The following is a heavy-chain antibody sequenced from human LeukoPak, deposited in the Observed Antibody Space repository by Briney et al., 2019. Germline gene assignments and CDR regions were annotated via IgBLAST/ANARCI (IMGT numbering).Heavy chain of an antibody. J-gene: IGHJ5*02. Sequence: ASVKVSCKASGYTFTSYGITWVRQAPGQGLEWMGCISAYNGNTNYAQKLQGRVTMTTDRSTSTAYMELRSLRSDDTAVYYCVRDNSIADRGWWFDPWGQGTLVTVSS. D-gene: IGHD1-14*01. CDR1: GYTFTSYG. V-gene: IGHV1-18*01. CDR2: ISAYNGNT. CDR3: VRDNSIADRGWWFDP.